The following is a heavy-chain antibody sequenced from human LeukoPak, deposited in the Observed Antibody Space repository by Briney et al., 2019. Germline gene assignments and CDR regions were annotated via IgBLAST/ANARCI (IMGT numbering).Heavy chain of an antibody. CDR3: ARILYSSGWYRTYYFDY. Sequence: GGSLRLSCAASGFTVSSNYMSWVRQAPGKGLEWVSVIYSGGSTYYADSVKGRFTISRDNSKNTLYLQMNSLRAEDTAVYYCARILYSSGWYRTYYFDYWGQGTLVTVSS. J-gene: IGHJ4*02. V-gene: IGHV3-53*01. CDR2: IYSGGST. D-gene: IGHD6-19*01. CDR1: GFTVSSNY.